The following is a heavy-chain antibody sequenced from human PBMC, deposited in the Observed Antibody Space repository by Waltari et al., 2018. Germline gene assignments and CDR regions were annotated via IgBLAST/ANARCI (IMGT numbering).Heavy chain of an antibody. D-gene: IGHD6-19*01. Sequence: EVQLVESGGGLVQPGGSLSLSCAAPGFTFGSFWMTWVRRAPGEGLEWVDNIKQDGSEKYYVDSVKGRFTISRDNAKNSLYLQMNSLRAEDTAVYYCARGGYSSGWSGDYWGQGTLVTVSS. J-gene: IGHJ4*02. CDR3: ARGGYSSGWSGDY. CDR1: GFTFGSFW. V-gene: IGHV3-7*01. CDR2: IKQDGSEK.